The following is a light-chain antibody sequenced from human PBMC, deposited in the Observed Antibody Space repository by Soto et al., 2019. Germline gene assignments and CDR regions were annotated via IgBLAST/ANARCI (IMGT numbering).Light chain of an antibody. J-gene: IGKJ1*01. CDR1: QGISSA. CDR2: DAS. V-gene: IGKV1-13*02. CDR3: QQFNSYPQT. Sequence: AIQLTQSPSSLSASVGDRVTISCRASQGISSALAWYQQKPGKAPKLLIYDASSLESGVPSRFSGSGSGTDFTLTISSLQPEDFATYFCQQFNSYPQTFGQGTKVEIK.